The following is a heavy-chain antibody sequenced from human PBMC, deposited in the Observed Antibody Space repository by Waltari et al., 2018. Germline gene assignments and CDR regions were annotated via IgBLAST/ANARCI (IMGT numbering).Heavy chain of an antibody. V-gene: IGHV4-4*07. D-gene: IGHD3-16*02. CDR3: ARGPGLRLGELSSDAFDI. CDR1: GGSIRSYY. J-gene: IGHJ3*02. CDR2: IYTSGST. Sequence: QVQLQESGPGLVKPSETLSLTCTVSGGSIRSYYWSWIRQPAGKGLEWIGRIYTSGSTNYNPSLKSRVTMSVDTSKNQFSLKLSSVTAADTAVYYCARGPGLRLGELSSDAFDIWGQGTMVTVSS.